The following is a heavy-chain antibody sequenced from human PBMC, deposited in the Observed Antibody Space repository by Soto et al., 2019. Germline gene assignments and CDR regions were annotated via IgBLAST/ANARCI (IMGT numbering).Heavy chain of an antibody. V-gene: IGHV2-5*01. CDR1: GFSLSSSGAN. CDR3: VHRQDSSRGPIY. Sequence: ESGPTLVNPPQTLTLTCTFSGFSLSSSGANLGWIRQPPGKAPEWLALANQYSPSLQTRLTIPKDTSKNQVVLTMTNMDPVDTATYYCVHRQDSSRGPIYWGQGILVNVSS. CDR2: AN. D-gene: IGHD3-22*01. J-gene: IGHJ4*01.